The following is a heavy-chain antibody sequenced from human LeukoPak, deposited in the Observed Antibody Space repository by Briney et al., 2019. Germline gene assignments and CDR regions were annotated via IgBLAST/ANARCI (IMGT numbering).Heavy chain of an antibody. D-gene: IGHD1-26*01. J-gene: IGHJ4*02. V-gene: IGHV1-8*03. Sequence: ASVKVSCKASGYTFTRYDINWVRQATGPGREWMGWMNPNSGNTGYAQKFQGRVTITRNTSISPAYMELSSLRSEDTAVYYCARGLGELLLYCWGQGTLVTVSS. CDR2: MNPNSGNT. CDR1: GYTFTRYD. CDR3: ARGLGELLLYC.